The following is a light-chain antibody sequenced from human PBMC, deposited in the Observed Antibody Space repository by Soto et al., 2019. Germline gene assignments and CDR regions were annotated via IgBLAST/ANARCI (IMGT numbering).Light chain of an antibody. CDR1: QTISSW. CDR3: QQSYSTPWT. J-gene: IGKJ1*01. Sequence: DIKMNHSPSTLSVSEGDRVTITCRASQTISSWLAWYQQKPGKAPKLLIYAASSLQSGVPSRFSGSGSGTDFTLTISSLQPEDFATYYCQQSYSTPWTFRQGTMVDIK. CDR2: AAS. V-gene: IGKV1-39*01.